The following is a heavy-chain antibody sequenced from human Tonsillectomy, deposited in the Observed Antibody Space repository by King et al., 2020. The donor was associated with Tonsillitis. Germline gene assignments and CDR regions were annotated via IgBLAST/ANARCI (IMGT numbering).Heavy chain of an antibody. J-gene: IGHJ2*01. CDR3: ANVGDTGWSFDL. Sequence: VQLVESGGGLVQPGGSLRLSCAASGFTFSSYAMNWVRQAPGKGLEWVSAISGSGGTTYYADSVKGRFTISRDNSKNTLYLQMNSLRAEDTAVYYCANVGDTGWSFDLWGRGTLVTVSS. D-gene: IGHD2-21*02. CDR1: GFTFSSYA. V-gene: IGHV3-23*04. CDR2: ISGSGGTT.